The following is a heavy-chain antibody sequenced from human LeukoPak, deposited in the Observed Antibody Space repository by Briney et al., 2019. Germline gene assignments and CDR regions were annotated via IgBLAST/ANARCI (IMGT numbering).Heavy chain of an antibody. V-gene: IGHV1-18*01. CDR2: ISAYNGNT. CDR3: ARVELYCSGGSCYSDY. J-gene: IGHJ4*02. CDR1: GYTFTSYG. D-gene: IGHD2-15*01. Sequence: ASVTVSCKASGYTFTSYGISWVRQAPGQGLEWMGWISAYNGNTNYAQKLQGRVTMTTDTSTSTAYMELRSLRSDDTAVYYCARVELYCSGGSCYSDYWGQGTLVTVSS.